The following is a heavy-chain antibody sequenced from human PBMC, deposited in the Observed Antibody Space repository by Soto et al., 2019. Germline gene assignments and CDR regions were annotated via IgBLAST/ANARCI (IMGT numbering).Heavy chain of an antibody. D-gene: IGHD6-19*01. J-gene: IGHJ4*02. V-gene: IGHV3-23*01. CDR3: AKDLHSSGWYDFDY. CDR1: GFTFSSYA. CDR2: ISGSGGST. Sequence: GSLRLAGSASGFTFSSYAMSGVRQAPGKGLEWVSAISGSGGSTYYADSVKGRFTISRDNSKNTLYLQMNSLRAEDTDVYYCAKDLHSSGWYDFDYWGQGTLVTVYS.